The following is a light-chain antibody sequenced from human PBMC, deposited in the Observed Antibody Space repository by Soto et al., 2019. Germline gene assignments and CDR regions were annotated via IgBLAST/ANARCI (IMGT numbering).Light chain of an antibody. V-gene: IGKV3-15*01. J-gene: IGKJ4*01. Sequence: EIVMTQSPATLSVSPGERATLSCRASQSIGSNLAWYLQKPGQAPTLLIYAASTRATGFPVRFSGSGSGTEFTLSISTLQSEDFAIYYCQQYDTWPLTFGGGTKVEI. CDR1: QSIGSN. CDR2: AAS. CDR3: QQYDTWPLT.